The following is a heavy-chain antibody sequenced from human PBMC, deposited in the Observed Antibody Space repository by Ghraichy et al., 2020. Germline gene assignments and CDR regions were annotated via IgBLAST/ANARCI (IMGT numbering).Heavy chain of an antibody. CDR1: GGTFSSYA. D-gene: IGHD6-6*01. V-gene: IGHV1-69*13. Sequence: SVKVSCKASGGTFSSYAISWVRQAPGQGLEWMGGIIPIFGTANYAQKFQGRVTITADESTSTAYMELSSLRSEDTAVYYCASESYSSSSDWLSQYNWFDPWGQGTLVTVSS. J-gene: IGHJ5*02. CDR3: ASESYSSSSDWLSQYNWFDP. CDR2: IIPIFGTA.